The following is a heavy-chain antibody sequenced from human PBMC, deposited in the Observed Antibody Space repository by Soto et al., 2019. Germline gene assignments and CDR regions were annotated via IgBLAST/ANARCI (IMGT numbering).Heavy chain of an antibody. V-gene: IGHV4-31*11. CDR3: ARVIKYYYDSSGYYHYYYGMEV. Sequence: SETLSLTCAVSGGSISSGGYSWSWIRQHPGKGLEWIGYIYYSGSTYYNPSLKSRVTISVDTSKNQFSLKLSSVTAADTAVYYCARVIKYYYDSSGYYHYYYGMEVWGQGTTVTVSS. D-gene: IGHD3-22*01. CDR1: GGSISSGGYS. J-gene: IGHJ6*02. CDR2: IYYSGST.